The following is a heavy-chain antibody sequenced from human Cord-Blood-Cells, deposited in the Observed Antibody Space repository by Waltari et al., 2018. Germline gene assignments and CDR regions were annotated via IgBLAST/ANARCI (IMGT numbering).Heavy chain of an antibody. D-gene: IGHD1-20*01. J-gene: IGHJ4*02. CDR3: ARDGPYTN. Sequence: QVQLGQSGAEVKKPGASVKVPCNASGYPFTSYDLNWVRQATGQGREWMGCMNPNSGNTGYEQKFQGRVTRTRNTSISTAYMELSSLRSEDTAVYYCARDGPYTNWGQGTLVTVSS. CDR1: GYPFTSYD. CDR2: MNPNSGNT. V-gene: IGHV1-8*01.